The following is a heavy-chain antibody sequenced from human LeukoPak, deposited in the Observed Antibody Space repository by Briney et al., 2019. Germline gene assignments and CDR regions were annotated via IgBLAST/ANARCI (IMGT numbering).Heavy chain of an antibody. CDR1: GFTFSSYG. D-gene: IGHD3-3*01. CDR3: AKDAARFAPSPNWLDP. J-gene: IGHJ5*02. CDR2: IWYDGSGK. Sequence: PGGSLRLSCAASGFTFSSYGMHWVRQAPGKGLEWVAFIWYDGSGKYYTDSVKGRLTISRDNSKKTLYLQMNSLRSEDTAGYYCAKDAARFAPSPNWLDPWGQGTLVIVSS. V-gene: IGHV3-30*02.